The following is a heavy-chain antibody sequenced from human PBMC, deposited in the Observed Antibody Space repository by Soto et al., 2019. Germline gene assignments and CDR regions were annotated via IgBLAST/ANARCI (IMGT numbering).Heavy chain of an antibody. CDR1: GYTFTGYY. CDR2: INPNSGGT. CDR3: ARDSIYYNDFWSAHGGAFDI. Sequence: ASVKVSCKASGYTFTGYYMHWVRQAPGQGLEWMGWINPNSGGTNYAQKFQGRVTMTRDTSISTAYMELSRLRSDDTAVYYCARDSIYYNDFWSAHGGAFDIWGQGTMVTVSS. D-gene: IGHD3-3*01. V-gene: IGHV1-2*02. J-gene: IGHJ3*02.